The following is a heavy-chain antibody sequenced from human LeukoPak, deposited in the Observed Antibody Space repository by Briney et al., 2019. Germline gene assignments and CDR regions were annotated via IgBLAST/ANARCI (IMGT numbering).Heavy chain of an antibody. J-gene: IGHJ2*01. CDR2: TYYRSKWYN. CDR3: ARDKPVRPKSYFDL. D-gene: IGHD1-14*01. CDR1: GDSVSSNSAA. V-gene: IGHV6-1*01. Sequence: SQTLSLTCAISGDSVSSNSAAWNWIRQSPSRGLEWLGRTYYRSKWYNDYAVSVKSRITINPDTSKNQFSLKVNSVTAADTAVYYCARDKPVRPKSYFDLWGRGTLVTVSS.